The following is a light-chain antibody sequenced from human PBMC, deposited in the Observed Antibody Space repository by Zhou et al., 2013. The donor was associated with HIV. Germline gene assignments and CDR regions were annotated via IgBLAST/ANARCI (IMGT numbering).Light chain of an antibody. V-gene: IGKV3-20*01. Sequence: NVLTQSPGTLSLSPGERATLSCRASQSVSSSYLAWYQQKPGQAPRLLIYGPSTRATGIPARFSGSGSGTEFTLTISSLQPEDLATYYCLQHNSYPWTFGQGTKVEIK. CDR2: GPS. CDR3: LQHNSYPWT. J-gene: IGKJ1*01. CDR1: QSVSSSY.